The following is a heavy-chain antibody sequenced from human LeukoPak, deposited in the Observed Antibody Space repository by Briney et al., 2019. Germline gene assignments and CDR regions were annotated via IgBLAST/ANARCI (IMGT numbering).Heavy chain of an antibody. V-gene: IGHV3-53*01. CDR3: ARDRDSSVDDAFDI. J-gene: IGHJ3*02. CDR2: IYSGGST. CDR1: GFTVSSNY. D-gene: IGHD3-22*01. Sequence: PRGSLRLSCAASGFTVSSNYMSSGRQAPGEGLEWVSVIYSGGSTYYTDSVKGRFTISRDNSKNTVFLQMNSLRAEDTAVYFCARDRDSSVDDAFDIWGQGTMVTVSS.